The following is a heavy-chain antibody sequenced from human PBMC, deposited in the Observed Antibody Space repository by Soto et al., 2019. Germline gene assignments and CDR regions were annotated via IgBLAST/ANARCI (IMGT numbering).Heavy chain of an antibody. Sequence: GGSLRLSCAASGFTFSSYGMHWVRQAPGKGLEWVAVISYDGSNKYYADSVKGRFTISRDNSKNTLYLQMNSLRAEDTAVYYCAKDLILMVYARPPDYWGQGTLVTVSS. V-gene: IGHV3-30*18. CDR1: GFTFSSYG. J-gene: IGHJ4*02. D-gene: IGHD2-8*01. CDR3: AKDLILMVYARPPDY. CDR2: ISYDGSNK.